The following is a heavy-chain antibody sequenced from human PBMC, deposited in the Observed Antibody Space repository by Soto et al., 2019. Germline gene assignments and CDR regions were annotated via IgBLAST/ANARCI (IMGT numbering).Heavy chain of an antibody. CDR1: GFTFSSYG. V-gene: IGHV3-33*01. Sequence: PGGSLRLSCAASGFTFSSYGMHWVRQAPGKGLEWVAVIWYDGSNKYYADSVKGRFTISRDNSKNTLYLQMNSLRAEDTAVYYCARELGYYDTSYYFVYWGQGT. J-gene: IGHJ4*02. D-gene: IGHD3-22*01. CDR3: ARELGYYDTSYYFVY. CDR2: IWYDGSNK.